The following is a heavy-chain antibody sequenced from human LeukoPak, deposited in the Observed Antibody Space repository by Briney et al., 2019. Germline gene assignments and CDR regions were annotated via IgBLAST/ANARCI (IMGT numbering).Heavy chain of an antibody. J-gene: IGHJ5*02. D-gene: IGHD3-10*01. CDR3: AKDSSNPYQLLWLGELSRFDP. V-gene: IGHV3-23*01. Sequence: GGSLRLSCSASGFTFSSYAMSWVRQAPGKGLEWVSAISGSGGSTYYADSVKGRFTISRDNSKNTLYLQMNSLRAEDTAVYYCAKDSSNPYQLLWLGELSRFDPWGQGTLVTVSS. CDR1: GFTFSSYA. CDR2: ISGSGGST.